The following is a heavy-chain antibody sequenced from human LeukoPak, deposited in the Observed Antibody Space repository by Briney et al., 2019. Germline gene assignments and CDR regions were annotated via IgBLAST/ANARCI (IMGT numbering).Heavy chain of an antibody. J-gene: IGHJ4*02. CDR2: IYSGGNT. D-gene: IGHD1-14*01. Sequence: GSLRLSFAASGFPVSSNYMSWVRQAPGKGLEWVSVIYSGGNTYYADSVKGRFTISRDNSKNTLYRQMNSLRAEDTAVYYCARGSKGEPDFGYWGQGTLVTVSS. CDR3: ARGSKGEPDFGY. CDR1: GFPVSSNY. V-gene: IGHV3-53*01.